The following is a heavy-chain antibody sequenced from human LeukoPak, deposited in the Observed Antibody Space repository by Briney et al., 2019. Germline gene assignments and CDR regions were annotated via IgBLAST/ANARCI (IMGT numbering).Heavy chain of an antibody. J-gene: IGHJ4*02. Sequence: PSETLSLTCTVSGGSISSYYWSWIRQPPGKGLEWIGCIYYSGSTNYNPSLKSRVTISVDTSKNQFSLKLSSVTAADTAVYYCARLPDYYSRHGAPGWGQGTLVTVSS. CDR2: IYYSGST. D-gene: IGHD3-10*01. V-gene: IGHV4-59*12. CDR3: ARLPDYYSRHGAPG. CDR1: GGSISSYY.